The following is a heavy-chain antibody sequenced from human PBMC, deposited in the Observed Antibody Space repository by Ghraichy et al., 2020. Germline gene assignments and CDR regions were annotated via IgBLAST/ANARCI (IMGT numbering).Heavy chain of an antibody. CDR2: IKQDGSEK. CDR1: GFTFSSYW. J-gene: IGHJ2*01. Sequence: GGSLRLSCAASGFTFSSYWMSWVRQAPGKGLEWVANIKQDGSEKYYVDSVKGRFTISRDNAKNSLYLQMNSLRAEDTAVYYCAREGIVGATEYWYFDLWGRGTLVTVSS. CDR3: AREGIVGATEYWYFDL. D-gene: IGHD1-26*01. V-gene: IGHV3-7*01.